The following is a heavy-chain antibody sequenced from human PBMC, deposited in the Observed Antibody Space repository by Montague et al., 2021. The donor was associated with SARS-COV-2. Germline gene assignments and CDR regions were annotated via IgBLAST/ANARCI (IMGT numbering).Heavy chain of an antibody. CDR3: ARDGGFYGSGGYSL. D-gene: IGHD3-10*01. CDR1: GGSIRSYS. CDR2: IFASGGT. J-gene: IGHJ4*02. Sequence: SETLSLTCTVSGGSIRSYSWSWIRQPAAKGLDWIGRIFASGGTIXSPSLMSRVSMSVDASKNQFSFILTSVTAADTGVYFCARDGGFYGSGGYSLWGQGTLVTVSS. V-gene: IGHV4-4*07.